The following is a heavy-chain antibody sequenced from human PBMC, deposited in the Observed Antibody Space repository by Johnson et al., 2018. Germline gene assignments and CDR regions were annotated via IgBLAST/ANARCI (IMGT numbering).Heavy chain of an antibody. Sequence: QVQLQESGPGLLKPSQTLSLTCNVSGDSISRGDYYWSWIRQPPGKGLEWIAYIYRNGNDFYNPSLRSRVTISIDIPENQFSLKVPSVTAADTAIYYCGRAKTGAARQGFDLWGQGTLATVSS. CDR1: GDSISRGDYY. CDR3: GRAKTGAARQGFDL. D-gene: IGHD6-6*01. CDR2: IYRNGND. J-gene: IGHJ4*02. V-gene: IGHV4-30-4*01.